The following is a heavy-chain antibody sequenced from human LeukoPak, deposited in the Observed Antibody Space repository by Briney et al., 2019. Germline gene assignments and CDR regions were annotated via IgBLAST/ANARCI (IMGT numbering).Heavy chain of an antibody. CDR2: INHSGST. CDR3: ARGVSITVAGAVYESLQD. Sequence: KPSETLSLTCTVSGGSISSYYLSWIRQSPGKGLEWIGEINHSGSTNYNPSLKSRVTISVDTSKNQFSLKVRSVTDADTAVYYCARGVSITVAGAVYESLQDWGQGTLVTVSS. CDR1: GGSISSYY. V-gene: IGHV4-34*01. J-gene: IGHJ1*01. D-gene: IGHD6-19*01.